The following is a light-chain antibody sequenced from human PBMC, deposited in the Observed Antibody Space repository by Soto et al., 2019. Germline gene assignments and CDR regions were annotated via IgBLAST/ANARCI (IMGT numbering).Light chain of an antibody. CDR3: SSYAGSNNYV. Sequence: QLVLTQPPSASGSPGQSVTISCTGTSSDVGGYNFVSWYQQHPGKASKLMIYEVIKRPSGVPDRFSGSKSGNTASLTVSGLQAEDEADYYCSSYAGSNNYVFGGGTKVTVL. CDR2: EVI. J-gene: IGLJ2*01. V-gene: IGLV2-8*01. CDR1: SSDVGGYNF.